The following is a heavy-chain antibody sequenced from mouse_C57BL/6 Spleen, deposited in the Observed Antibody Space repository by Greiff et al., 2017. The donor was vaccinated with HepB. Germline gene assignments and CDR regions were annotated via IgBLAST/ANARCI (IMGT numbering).Heavy chain of an antibody. J-gene: IGHJ3*01. D-gene: IGHD2-12*01. Sequence: VQLQQSGPVLVKPGASVKMSCKASGYTFTDYYMNWVKQSHGKSLEWIGVINPYNGGTSYNQKFKGKATLTVDKSSSTAYMELNSLTSEDSAVYYCANGDYSSFAYWGQGTLVTVSA. CDR2: INPYNGGT. CDR3: ANGDYSSFAY. CDR1: GYTFTDYY. V-gene: IGHV1-19*01.